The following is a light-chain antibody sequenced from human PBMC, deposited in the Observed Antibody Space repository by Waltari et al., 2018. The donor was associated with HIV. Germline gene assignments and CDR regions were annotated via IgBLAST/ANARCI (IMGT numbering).Light chain of an antibody. CDR2: DEN. J-gene: IGLJ2*01. CDR3: SSRDSSINRVV. CDR1: SLRHYY. Sequence: SSELTQDPAVSVALGQTVRITCQGDSLRHYYATWYQQKPVQAPRLVIYDENNRPSGIPDRFSGSSSGNTASLTITGAQAEDEAHYYCSSRDSSINRVVFGGGTGLTVL. V-gene: IGLV3-19*01.